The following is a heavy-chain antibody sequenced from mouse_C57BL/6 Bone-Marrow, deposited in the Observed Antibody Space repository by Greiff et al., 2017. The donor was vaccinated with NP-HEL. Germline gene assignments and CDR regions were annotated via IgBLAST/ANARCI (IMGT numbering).Heavy chain of an antibody. J-gene: IGHJ2*01. Sequence: QVQLQQSGAELVKPGASVKISCKASGYAFSSYWMNWVKQRPGKGLEWIGQIYPGDGDTNYNGKFKGKATLTADKSSSTAYMQLSSLTSEDSAVYCCARRGYYDGSSSLDYWGQGTTLTVSS. V-gene: IGHV1-80*01. CDR3: ARRGYYDGSSSLDY. D-gene: IGHD1-1*01. CDR2: IYPGDGDT. CDR1: GYAFSSYW.